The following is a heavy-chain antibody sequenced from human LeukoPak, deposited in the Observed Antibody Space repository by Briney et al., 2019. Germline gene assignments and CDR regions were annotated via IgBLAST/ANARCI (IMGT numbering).Heavy chain of an antibody. Sequence: SGPTLVKPTQTLTLTCTLSGLSVSARGVGVGWIRQPPGKALEWLALIYWNNNKRYSPSLKSRVTITKDTSKNQVVLTMTNMDPVDTGTYYCAHTTPYGNYWEAFDDWGQGTLVTVSS. V-gene: IGHV2-5*01. CDR1: GLSVSARGVG. CDR2: IYWNNNK. J-gene: IGHJ4*02. D-gene: IGHD4-11*01. CDR3: AHTTPYGNYWEAFDD.